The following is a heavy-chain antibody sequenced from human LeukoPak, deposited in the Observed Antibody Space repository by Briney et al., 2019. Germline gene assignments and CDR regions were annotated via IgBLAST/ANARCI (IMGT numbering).Heavy chain of an antibody. CDR2: INTNTGKP. CDR1: GNILTRYT. V-gene: IGHV7-4-1*02. D-gene: IGHD1-26*01. Sequence: ASVKVSCKASGNILTRYTINWVRQAPGQGLEWMGWINTNTGKPVYAQGLTGRFVFSWDTSVSTAYLQISSLKTEDTGIYFCTSVIVGATAPWFDPWGQGTPVTVSS. J-gene: IGHJ5*02. CDR3: TSVIVGATAPWFDP.